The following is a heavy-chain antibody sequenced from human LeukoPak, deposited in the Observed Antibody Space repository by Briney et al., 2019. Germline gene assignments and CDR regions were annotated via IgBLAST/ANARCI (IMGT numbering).Heavy chain of an antibody. D-gene: IGHD3-22*01. CDR3: AREANYYDSSGYYAHSDY. J-gene: IGHJ4*02. V-gene: IGHV1-18*01. CDR2: ISAYNGNT. Sequence: ASVKVSCKASGYTFISYGISWVRQAPGQGLEWMGWISAYNGNTQYAQKFQGRVTMTTDTSTSTAYMELRGLRSDDTAVYYCAREANYYDSSGYYAHSDYWGQGTLVTVSS. CDR1: GYTFISYG.